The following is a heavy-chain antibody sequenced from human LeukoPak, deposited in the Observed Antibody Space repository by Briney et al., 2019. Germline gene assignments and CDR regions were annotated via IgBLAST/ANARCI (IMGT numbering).Heavy chain of an antibody. CDR3: VGCVVVPAADRASLAHNYYYYYMDV. CDR2: IYTSGST. D-gene: IGHD2-2*01. CDR1: GGSIRSGSYY. Sequence: PSQTLSLTCTVSGGSIRSGSYYWSWIRQPAGKGLEWIGRIYTSGSTNYNPSLKSRVTISVDTSKNQFSLKLRSVTAADTAVYYCVGCVVVPAADRASLAHNYYYYYMDVWGKGTTVTVSS. V-gene: IGHV4-61*02. J-gene: IGHJ6*03.